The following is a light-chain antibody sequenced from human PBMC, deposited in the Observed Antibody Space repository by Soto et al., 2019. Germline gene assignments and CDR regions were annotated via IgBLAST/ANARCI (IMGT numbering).Light chain of an antibody. Sequence: QSALTQPASVSGSPGQSITISCTGTSSDVGGYKYVSWYQQYTGKAPKLMIYEVSNRPSGVSDRFSGSKSGNTASLTISGLQAEDEADYYCSSYSSTTTLFGGGTKVTVL. CDR1: SSDVGGYKY. CDR2: EVS. V-gene: IGLV2-14*01. J-gene: IGLJ2*01. CDR3: SSYSSTTTL.